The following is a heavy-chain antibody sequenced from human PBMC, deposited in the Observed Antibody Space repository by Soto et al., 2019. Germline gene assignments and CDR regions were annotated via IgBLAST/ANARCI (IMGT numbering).Heavy chain of an antibody. CDR3: ARDRGAKWLGRYYFDY. CDR1: GYTFTSYG. D-gene: IGHD6-19*01. V-gene: IGHV1-18*01. CDR2: ISAYNGNT. Sequence: QVQLVQSGAEVKKPGASVKVSCKASGYTFTSYGISWVRQAPGQGLEWMGWISAYNGNTNYAQKLQGRVTMTTDTSTSRADMELRSLRCAEEAVYYCARDRGAKWLGRYYFDYWGQGTLVTVSS. J-gene: IGHJ4*02.